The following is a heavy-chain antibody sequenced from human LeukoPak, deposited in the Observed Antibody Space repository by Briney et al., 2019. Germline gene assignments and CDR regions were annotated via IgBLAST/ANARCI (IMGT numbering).Heavy chain of an antibody. CDR1: GFTFSSYG. D-gene: IGHD3-10*01. CDR3: AKSRDYYGSGSYYPRVFDC. J-gene: IGHJ4*02. CDR2: ISYDGSNK. V-gene: IGHV3-30*18. Sequence: GRSLRLSCAASGFTFSSYGMHWVRQAPGKGLEWVAVISYDGSNKYYADSVKGRFTTSRDNSKNTLYLQMNSLRAEDTAVYYCAKSRDYYGSGSYYPRVFDCWGQGTLVTVSS.